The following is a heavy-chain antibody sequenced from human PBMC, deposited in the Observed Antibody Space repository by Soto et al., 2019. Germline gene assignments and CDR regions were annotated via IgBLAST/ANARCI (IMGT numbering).Heavy chain of an antibody. CDR2: IIPIFGTA. D-gene: IGHD5-18*01. J-gene: IGHJ4*02. V-gene: IGHV1-69*13. Sequence: SVKVSCKASGGTFSSYAISWVRQAPGQGLGWMGGIIPIFGTANYAQKFQGRVTITADESTSTAYMELSSLRSEDTAVYYCARATHPGTAMVAFDYWGQGTLVTVSS. CDR1: GGTFSSYA. CDR3: ARATHPGTAMVAFDY.